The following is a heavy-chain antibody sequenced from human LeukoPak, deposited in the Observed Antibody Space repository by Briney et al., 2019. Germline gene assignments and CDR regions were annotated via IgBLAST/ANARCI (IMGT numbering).Heavy chain of an antibody. CDR3: VRRPRDSSGYDFSYYFDY. CDR1: GASFSAYY. CDR2: INHRGST. D-gene: IGHD3-22*01. V-gene: IGHV4-34*01. Sequence: SETLSLTCAVYGASFSAYYWTWIRQPPGKGLEWIGEINHRGSTNYNPSLKSRLTISVDTSNNQLSLKLSSVTAADSAVYFCVRRPRDSSGYDFSYYFDYWGQGTLVTVSS. J-gene: IGHJ4*02.